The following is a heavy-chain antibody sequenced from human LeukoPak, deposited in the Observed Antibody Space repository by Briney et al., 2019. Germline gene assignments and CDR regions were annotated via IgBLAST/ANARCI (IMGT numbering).Heavy chain of an antibody. J-gene: IGHJ4*02. D-gene: IGHD3-9*01. CDR2: ISHTGRT. CDR3: ASGDVLTGVDY. V-gene: IGHV4-30-2*01. Sequence: ASQTLSLTCTVSGDSISSGAYSWSWIRQPPGKGPEWIGYISHTGRTFYNPSLKSRAIISVDRSKNQFSLNLNSVTAADTAIYYCASGDVLTGVDYWGQGTLVTVSS. CDR1: GDSISSGAYS.